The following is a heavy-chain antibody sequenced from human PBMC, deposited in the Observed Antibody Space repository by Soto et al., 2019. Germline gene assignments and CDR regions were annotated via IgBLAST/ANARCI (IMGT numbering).Heavy chain of an antibody. V-gene: IGHV4-31*03. CDR1: GGSISSGGYY. CDR2: IYYSGTT. CDR3: ADTPYYDIVTGYCPYCLDV. Sequence: SETLSLTCTVSGGSISSGGYYWSWIRQHPGKGLEWIGYIYYSGTTYYNPSLKSRVTISVDTSKNQFSLKLSSVTAADTAVYYCADTPYYDIVTGYCPYCLDVWGQGTTVTVSS. D-gene: IGHD3-9*01. J-gene: IGHJ6*02.